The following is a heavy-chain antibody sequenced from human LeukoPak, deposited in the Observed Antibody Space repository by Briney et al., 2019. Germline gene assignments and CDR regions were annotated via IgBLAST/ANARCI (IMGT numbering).Heavy chain of an antibody. D-gene: IGHD2-15*01. V-gene: IGHV3-64*04. CDR2: ISSNGATT. J-gene: IGHJ4*02. CDR3: AKQLGYCSDGSCYFPY. Sequence: GGSLRLSCSASGFTFNRFYLHWVRQAPGKGLEFVSHISSNGATTYYADSVKGRFTISRDNSKSTLCLQMNSLRAEDTAVYYCAKQLGYCSDGSCYFPYWGQGTLVTVSS. CDR1: GFTFNRFY.